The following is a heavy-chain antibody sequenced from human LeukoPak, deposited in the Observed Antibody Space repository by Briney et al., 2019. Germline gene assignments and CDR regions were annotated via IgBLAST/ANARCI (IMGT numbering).Heavy chain of an antibody. J-gene: IGHJ4*02. V-gene: IGHV3-15*01. CDR3: TTARVGY. D-gene: IGHD1-26*01. CDR2: IKTETDGGTT. Sequence: PGGSLRLSCTASGFTFSDAWMSWVRQAPGKGLEWVGRIKTETDGGTTDYAAPVRDRFSISRDDSKNTLYPQMSSLKTEDTAVYYCTTARVGYWGQGTLVTVSS. CDR1: GFTFSDAW.